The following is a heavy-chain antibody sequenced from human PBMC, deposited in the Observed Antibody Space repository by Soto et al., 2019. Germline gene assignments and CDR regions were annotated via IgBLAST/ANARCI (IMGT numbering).Heavy chain of an antibody. CDR3: VHPRSTVQIPPT. V-gene: IGHV3-64D*06. D-gene: IGHD4-17*01. Sequence: VGSLRLSCSALGFTFSMFSMHWVRQAPGKGLEYVSGISSNGDSTYYADSVKGRFTISRDNSKNTLYLQMSSLRAVDTAVYYCVHPRSTVQIPPTWGQGTLVTVSS. J-gene: IGHJ5*02. CDR2: ISSNGDST. CDR1: GFTFSMFS.